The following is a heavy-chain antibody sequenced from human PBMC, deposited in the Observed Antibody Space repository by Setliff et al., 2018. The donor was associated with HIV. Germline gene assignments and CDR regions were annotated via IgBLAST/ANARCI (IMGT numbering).Heavy chain of an antibody. D-gene: IGHD2-21*02. V-gene: IGHV4-39*01. J-gene: IGHJ4*02. CDR1: GGSISSSSYY. CDR2: IYYSGST. Sequence: PSETLSLTCTVSGGSISSSSYYWGWIRQPPGKGLEYIGSIYYSGSTYYNPSLKSRVTISVDTSKNQFSLKLSSVSAADTAVYYCARFSVVVTAPGYWGRGTLVTVSS. CDR3: ARFSVVVTAPGY.